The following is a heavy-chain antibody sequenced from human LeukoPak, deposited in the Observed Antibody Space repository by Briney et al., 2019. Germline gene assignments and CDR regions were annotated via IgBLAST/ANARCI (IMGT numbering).Heavy chain of an antibody. CDR2: IYYSGST. CDR1: GGSISSSSYY. Sequence: SETLSLICTVSGGSISSSSYYWSWIRQPPGKGLEWIGYIYYSGSTNYNPSLKSRVTISVDTSKNQFSLKLSSVTAADTAVYYCARDWGYSYGAYYYYGMDVWGQGTTVTVSS. D-gene: IGHD5-18*01. CDR3: ARDWGYSYGAYYYYGMDV. V-gene: IGHV4-61*01. J-gene: IGHJ6*02.